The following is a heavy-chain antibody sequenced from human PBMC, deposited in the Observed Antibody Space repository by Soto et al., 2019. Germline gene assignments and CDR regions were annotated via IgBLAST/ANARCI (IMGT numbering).Heavy chain of an antibody. CDR1: GYTFTSYG. V-gene: IGHV1-18*01. D-gene: IGHD1-26*01. CDR3: ARGGPLNKYSGSPHLVRFDP. J-gene: IGHJ5*02. Sequence: ASVKVSCKASGYTFTSYGISWVRQAPGQGLEWMGWISAYNGNTNYAQKLQGRVTMTTDTSTSTAYMELRSLRSDDTAVYYCARGGPLNKYSGSPHLVRFDPWGQGTLVTVSS. CDR2: ISAYNGNT.